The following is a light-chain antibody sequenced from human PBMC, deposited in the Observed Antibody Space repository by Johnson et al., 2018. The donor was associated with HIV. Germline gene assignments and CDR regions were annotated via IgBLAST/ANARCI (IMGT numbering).Light chain of an antibody. CDR2: DNT. J-gene: IGLJ1*01. V-gene: IGLV1-51*01. CDR3: GTWDSSLSAYV. Sequence: SVLTQSPSVSAAPGQKVTISRSGSSSNIGNNYVSWYQQLPGTAPKLLIYDNTQRPSGIPDRFSGSKSGPSATLGITRLQTGDEADYYCGTWDSSLSAYVVGTGTKVTVL. CDR1: SSNIGNNY.